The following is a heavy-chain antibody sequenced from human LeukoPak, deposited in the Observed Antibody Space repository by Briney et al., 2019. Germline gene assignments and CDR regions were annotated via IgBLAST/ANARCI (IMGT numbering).Heavy chain of an antibody. CDR1: GGSISSPY. CDR2: IFYTGIT. J-gene: IGHJ4*02. CDR3: ARARSTIFGVVLKYYFDY. Sequence: SETLSLTCTVSGGSISSPYWSWIRQPPGKGLEWIGYIFYTGITSYNPSLKSRVTISVDTSKNQFSLKLSSVTAADTAVYYCARARSTIFGVVLKYYFDYWGQGTLVTVSS. D-gene: IGHD3-3*01. V-gene: IGHV4-59*11.